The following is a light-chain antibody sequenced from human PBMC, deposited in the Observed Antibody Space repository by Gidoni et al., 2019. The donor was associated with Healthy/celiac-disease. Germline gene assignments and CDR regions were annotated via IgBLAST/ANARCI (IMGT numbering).Light chain of an antibody. J-gene: IGKJ2*01. CDR1: QSVSSY. Sequence: EIVLTQSPATLSLSPGERATLSCRASQSVSSYLAWYQQKPGQAPRLLIYDASNRATGIPARFSGSGSGTDFTLTISSLEPEDFAVYYCQQRSNWPPETFXQXTKLXIK. CDR2: DAS. CDR3: QQRSNWPPET. V-gene: IGKV3-11*01.